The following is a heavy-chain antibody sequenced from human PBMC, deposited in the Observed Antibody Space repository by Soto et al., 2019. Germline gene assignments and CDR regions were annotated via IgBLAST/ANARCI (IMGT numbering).Heavy chain of an antibody. J-gene: IGHJ6*03. CDR1: GGSISSHSHY. Sequence: PSETLSLTCSVSGGSISSHSHYWGWIRQPPGKGLEWIGSIYFSGRNYYNTSLKSRVIMSVDTSKNQFSLKLSSVTAADTAVYYCARGTGGAAPSYMDVWGKGTTVTVSS. CDR3: ARGTGGAAPSYMDV. D-gene: IGHD3-10*01. CDR2: IYFSGRN. V-gene: IGHV4-39*07.